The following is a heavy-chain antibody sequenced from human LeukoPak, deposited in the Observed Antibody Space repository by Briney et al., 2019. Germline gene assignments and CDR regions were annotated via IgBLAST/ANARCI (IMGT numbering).Heavy chain of an antibody. D-gene: IGHD2-8*01. Sequence: GGSLRLSCAASGFTFSSYWMHWVRQAPGKGLVWVSRIQSDGSITTYADSVKGRFTISRDNAKNTLYLQMNSLRAEDTAVYYCAKENIVLMVYAPAAFDIWGQGTMVTVSS. V-gene: IGHV3-74*01. CDR3: AKENIVLMVYAPAAFDI. CDR1: GFTFSSYW. CDR2: IQSDGSIT. J-gene: IGHJ3*02.